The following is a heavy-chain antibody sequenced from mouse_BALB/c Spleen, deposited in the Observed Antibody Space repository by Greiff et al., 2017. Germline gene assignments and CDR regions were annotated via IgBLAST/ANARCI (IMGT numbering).Heavy chain of an antibody. J-gene: IGHJ4*01. V-gene: IGHV1-63*01. Sequence: VQLQQSGAELVRPGTSVKISCKASGYAFTNYWLGWVKQRPGHGLEWIGDIYPGSGNTYYNEKFKGKATLTADKSSSTAYMQLSSLTSEDSAVYFCARRGDGYLYAMDYWGQGTSVTVSS. CDR1: GYAFTNYW. CDR3: ARRGDGYLYAMDY. D-gene: IGHD2-3*01. CDR2: IYPGSGNT.